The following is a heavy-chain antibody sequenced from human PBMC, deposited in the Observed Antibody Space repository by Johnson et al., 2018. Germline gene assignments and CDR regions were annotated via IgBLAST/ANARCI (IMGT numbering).Heavy chain of an antibody. V-gene: IGHV4-59*01. J-gene: IGHJ6*02. D-gene: IGHD4-17*01. Sequence: QVQLQESGPGLVKPSETLSLTSTVSGGSISSYYWSWIRQPPGKGLEWIGYIYYSGSTNYNPSLKSRVTISVDTSKNQYYLKLRSVTAADTAGYYCARADHGREYYYYYGMDVWGQGTTVTVSS. CDR1: GGSISSYY. CDR3: ARADHGREYYYYYGMDV. CDR2: IYYSGST.